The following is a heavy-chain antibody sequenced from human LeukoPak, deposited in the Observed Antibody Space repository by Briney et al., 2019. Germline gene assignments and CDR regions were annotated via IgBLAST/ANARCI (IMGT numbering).Heavy chain of an antibody. V-gene: IGHV4-31*03. CDR3: SRGLDSRKLGY. CDR2: IHPSGML. J-gene: IGHJ4*02. D-gene: IGHD3-22*01. Sequence: SETLSLTYTVSGASFNSDDQYWNWIRQSQGKGLEWIGSIHPSGMLYNNPSLESRVTMSRDTSKNQFSLNLNSVTAADTAVYFCSRGLDSRKLGYWGQGILVTVSS. CDR1: GASFNSDDQY.